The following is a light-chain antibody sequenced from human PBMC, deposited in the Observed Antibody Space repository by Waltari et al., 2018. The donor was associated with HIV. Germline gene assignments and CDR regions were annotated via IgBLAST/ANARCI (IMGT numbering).Light chain of an antibody. CDR2: GAS. CDR3: QQYHKWPPLT. CDR1: QSVNSN. J-gene: IGKJ4*01. V-gene: IGKV3-15*01. Sequence: IVMTQSPATLSVSQGERVTLSCRASQSVNSNLAWYQQKPGQAPRLLLYGASSRATGVPARFSGNGSGTDFTLTINSLQSEDFAIYYCQQYHKWPPLTFGGGTKVEI.